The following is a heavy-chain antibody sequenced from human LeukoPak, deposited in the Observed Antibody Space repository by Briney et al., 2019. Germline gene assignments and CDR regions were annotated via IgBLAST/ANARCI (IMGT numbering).Heavy chain of an antibody. CDR1: GIPFSDYY. CDR3: EAGTAADY. J-gene: IGHJ4*02. V-gene: IGHV3-11*03. D-gene: IGHD6-13*01. CDR2: ISASSSYT. Sequence: GGSLRLSCVVSGIPFSDYYMNWIRQTPEKGLEWISYISASSSYTDYADSVKGRFTISRDNAQNALFLQMNRLRVEDTAVYYCEAGTAADYWGQGTQVTVSS.